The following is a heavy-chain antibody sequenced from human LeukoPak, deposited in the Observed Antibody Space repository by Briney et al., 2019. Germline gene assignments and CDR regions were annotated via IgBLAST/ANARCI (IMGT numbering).Heavy chain of an antibody. D-gene: IGHD6-13*01. CDR2: INPNSGGT. J-gene: IGHJ4*02. CDR1: GYTFTGYY. CDR3: ARPSRSSWSAFDY. Sequence: EASVKVSCKASGYTFTGYYMHWVRQAPGQGLEWMGWINPNSGGTNYAQKFQGRVTMTRDTSISTAYMELSRLRSDDTAVYYCARPSRSSWSAFDYWGQGTLVTVSS. V-gene: IGHV1-2*02.